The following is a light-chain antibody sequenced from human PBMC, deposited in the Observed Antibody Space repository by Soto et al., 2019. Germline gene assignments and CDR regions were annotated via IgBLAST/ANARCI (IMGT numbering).Light chain of an antibody. CDR1: QSISSW. V-gene: IGKV1-5*01. CDR3: KQYNSYSLT. J-gene: IGKJ1*01. Sequence: DIQMTQSPSTLSASVGDRVTITCRASQSISSWLAWYQQKPGKAPKLLIYDGSSRASGVPSRFSGSGSGTEFTLDISRVEADDFGTYYCKQYNSYSLTFGQGTKVEIK. CDR2: DGS.